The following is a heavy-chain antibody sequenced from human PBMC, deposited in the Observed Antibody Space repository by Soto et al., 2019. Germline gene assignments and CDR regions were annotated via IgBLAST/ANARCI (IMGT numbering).Heavy chain of an antibody. Sequence: SVKVSCKASGGTFSSYTISWVRQAPGQGLEWMGRIIPILGIANYAQKFQGRVTITADKSTSTVYMELSSLRSEDTAVYYCANSMGTTVTTYDXWGQGTLVTVSS. V-gene: IGHV1-69*02. CDR3: ANSMGTTVTTYDX. D-gene: IGHD4-17*01. CDR2: IIPILGIA. CDR1: GGTFSSYT. J-gene: IGHJ4*02.